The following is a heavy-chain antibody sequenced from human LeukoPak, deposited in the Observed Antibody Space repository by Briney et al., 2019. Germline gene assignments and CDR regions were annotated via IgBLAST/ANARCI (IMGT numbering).Heavy chain of an antibody. Sequence: SGTLSLTCAVSGGSISSSNRWSWVRQPPGKGLEWIGEIYHSGSTNYNPSLKSRVTISVDKSKNQFSLKLSSVTAEDTAMYYCATATRSGTWDYWGQGILLTVSS. V-gene: IGHV4-4*02. CDR2: IYHSGST. D-gene: IGHD1-26*01. CDR3: ATATRSGTWDY. CDR1: GGSISSSNR. J-gene: IGHJ4*02.